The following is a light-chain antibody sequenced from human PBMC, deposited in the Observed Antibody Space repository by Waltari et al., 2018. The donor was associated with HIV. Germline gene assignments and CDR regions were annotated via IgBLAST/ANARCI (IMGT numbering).Light chain of an antibody. Sequence: QSALTQPASVSGSPGQSITISCTGTSNDVGSSDLVSCYQQHPGKAPKLMIYEVTKRPSGVSNRFSGSKSGNTASLTISGLQAEDEADYYCCSYAGFSTYVLFGGGTKLTVL. J-gene: IGLJ2*01. CDR1: SNDVGSSDL. V-gene: IGLV2-23*02. CDR3: CSYAGFSTYVL. CDR2: EVT.